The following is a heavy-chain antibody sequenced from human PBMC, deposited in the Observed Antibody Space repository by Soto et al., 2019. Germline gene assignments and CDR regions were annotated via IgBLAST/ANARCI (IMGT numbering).Heavy chain of an antibody. CDR3: AAKWDYNYGMDV. V-gene: IGHV1-58*01. J-gene: IGHJ6*02. Sequence: SVKVSCKASGFTFTSSAVQWVRQARGQRLEWIGWIVVGSGNTNYAQKFQERVTITRDMSTSTAYMELSSLRSEDTAVYYCAAKWDYNYGMDVWGQGTTVTVSS. CDR1: GFTFTSSA. CDR2: IVVGSGNT. D-gene: IGHD2-8*01.